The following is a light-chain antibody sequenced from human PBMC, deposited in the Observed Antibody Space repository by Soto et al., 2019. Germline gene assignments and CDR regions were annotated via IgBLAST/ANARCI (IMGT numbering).Light chain of an antibody. Sequence: EIVVTQSPGTLSLSPGERATLSCRASQSVSSSYLAWYQQKPGQAPRLLIYGASTRATGIPARFSGSGSGTEFTLTISSLQSEDFAVYYCQHYNYWPYTFGQGTKVDIK. J-gene: IGKJ2*01. CDR1: QSVSSSY. CDR2: GAS. CDR3: QHYNYWPYT. V-gene: IGKV3-15*01.